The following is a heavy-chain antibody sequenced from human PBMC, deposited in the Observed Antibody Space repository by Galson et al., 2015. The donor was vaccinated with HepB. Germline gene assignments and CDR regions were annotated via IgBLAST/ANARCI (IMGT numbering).Heavy chain of an antibody. J-gene: IGHJ4*02. V-gene: IGHV3-23*01. Sequence: SLRLSCAASGFTFNSYAMSWVRQAPGKGLEWVSAVSGNGGTTYYADSVKGRFTISRDNSKNTLYLRANSLRAEDTAVYYCAKESPYCGSPNWRYYYFDSWGQGILVTVSS. CDR3: AKESPYCGSPNWRYYYFDS. CDR1: GFTFNSYA. D-gene: IGHD2-2*01. CDR2: VSGNGGTT.